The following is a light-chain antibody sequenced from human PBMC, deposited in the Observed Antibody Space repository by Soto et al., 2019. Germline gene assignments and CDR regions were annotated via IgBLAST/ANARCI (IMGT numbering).Light chain of an antibody. J-gene: IGLJ2*01. Sequence: QSVLTQPASVSGSPGQSITISCTGTSSDVGGYNYVSWYQQHPGKAPKLMIYEVSNRPSGVSNRFSGSKSGNTASLTISGLQAEDEADYYCSSYTSSSTPVFGGWTKVTVL. CDR1: SSDVGGYNY. CDR3: SSYTSSSTPV. V-gene: IGLV2-14*01. CDR2: EVS.